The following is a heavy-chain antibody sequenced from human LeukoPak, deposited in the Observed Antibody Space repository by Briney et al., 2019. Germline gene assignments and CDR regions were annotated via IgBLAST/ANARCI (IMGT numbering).Heavy chain of an antibody. V-gene: IGHV3-7*01. J-gene: IGHJ3*02. D-gene: IGHD5-18*01. CDR2: IKEDGSEK. CDR1: GFTFSRYW. Sequence: GGSLRLSCAASGFTFSRYWMSWVRQAPGKGLEWVANIKEDGSEKKYADSVKGRFTISRDNAKNSLYLQMNSLRAEDTAVYYCARARSSYGYGDAFDIWGQGTMVTVSS. CDR3: ARARSSYGYGDAFDI.